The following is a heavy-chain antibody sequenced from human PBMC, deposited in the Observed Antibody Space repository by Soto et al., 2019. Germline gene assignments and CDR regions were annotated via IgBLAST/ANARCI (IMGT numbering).Heavy chain of an antibody. CDR1: GYTNTRYG. Sequence: GASVKVSCKASGYTNTRYGISWVRQAPGQGLEWMGWISAYNGNTNYAQKLQGRVTMTTDTSTSTAYMELRSLRSDDTAVYYCARDRPMITFGGVIVPDFDYWGQGTLVTVSS. D-gene: IGHD3-16*02. V-gene: IGHV1-18*01. CDR2: ISAYNGNT. J-gene: IGHJ4*02. CDR3: ARDRPMITFGGVIVPDFDY.